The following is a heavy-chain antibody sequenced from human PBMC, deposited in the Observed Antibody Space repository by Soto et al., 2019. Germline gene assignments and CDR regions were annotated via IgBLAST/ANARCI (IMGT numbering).Heavy chain of an antibody. D-gene: IGHD4-17*01. V-gene: IGHV4-59*01. CDR2: IYYSGRT. CDR1: GGSIRDYF. Sequence: SETLSLTCTVSGGSIRDYFWTWIRQPPGKGLEWIGYIYYSGRTNYNPSLKSRVSISVDTSKNHFSLQLRSVTAADTAVYYCARVGGDDFGDSWGFDYWGQGTLVTVSS. J-gene: IGHJ4*02. CDR3: ARVGGDDFGDSWGFDY.